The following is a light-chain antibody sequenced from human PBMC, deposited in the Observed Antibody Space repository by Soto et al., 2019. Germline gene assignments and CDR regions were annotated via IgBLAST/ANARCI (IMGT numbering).Light chain of an antibody. J-gene: IGKJ3*01. CDR2: DAS. CDR3: QQRSNWPIT. Sequence: EIVLTQSPATLSLSPGERATLSCRASQSVSSYLAWYQQKPGQAPRLLIYDASNSATGIPSWFSGSGSGTDFTLTISSIEAEDFAVYYCQQRSNWPITFGSGNKVYVK. CDR1: QSVSSY. V-gene: IGKV3-11*01.